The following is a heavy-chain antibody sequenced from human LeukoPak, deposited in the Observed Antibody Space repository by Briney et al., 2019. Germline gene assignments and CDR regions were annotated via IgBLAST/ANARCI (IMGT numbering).Heavy chain of an antibody. CDR2: IKQDGSEK. CDR3: ARDQGIAVATGDYYYGMDV. CDR1: GFTFSSYW. V-gene: IGHV3-7*01. D-gene: IGHD6-19*01. J-gene: IGHJ6*02. Sequence: GGSLRLSCAASGFTFSSYWMSWVRQAPGKGLEWVANIKQDGSEKYYVDSVKGRFTISRDNAKNSLYLQMNSLRAEDTAVYYCARDQGIAVATGDYYYGMDVWGQGTTVTVSS.